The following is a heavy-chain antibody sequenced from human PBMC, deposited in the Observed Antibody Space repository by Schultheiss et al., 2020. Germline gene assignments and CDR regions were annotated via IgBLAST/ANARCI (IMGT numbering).Heavy chain of an antibody. J-gene: IGHJ4*02. CDR3: ARDRGSSGWYRGEYFDY. CDR2: ISSSSSYI. CDR1: GFTFSDYY. D-gene: IGHD6-19*01. V-gene: IGHV3-21*01. Sequence: GGSLRLSCAASGFTFSDYYMSWVRQAPGKGLEWVSSISSSSSYIYYADSVKGRFTISRDNAKNSLYLQMNSLRAEDTAVYYCARDRGSSGWYRGEYFDYWGQGTLGTVSS.